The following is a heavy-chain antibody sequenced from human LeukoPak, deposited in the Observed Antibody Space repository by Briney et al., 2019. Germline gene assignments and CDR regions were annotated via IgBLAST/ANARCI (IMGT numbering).Heavy chain of an antibody. D-gene: IGHD3-22*01. V-gene: IGHV1-69*13. Sequence: ASVKVSCKASGGTFSSYAISWVRQAPGQGLEWMGGIIPIFGTANYAQKFQGRVTITADESTSTAYMELSSLRSEDTAVYYCARDRGSGYYYLYLDYWGQGTLVTVSS. J-gene: IGHJ4*02. CDR2: IIPIFGTA. CDR1: GGTFSSYA. CDR3: ARDRGSGYYYLYLDY.